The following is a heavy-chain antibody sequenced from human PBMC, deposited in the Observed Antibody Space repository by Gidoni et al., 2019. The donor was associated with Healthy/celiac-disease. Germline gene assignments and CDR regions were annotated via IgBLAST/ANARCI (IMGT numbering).Heavy chain of an antibody. D-gene: IGHD3-22*01. J-gene: IGHJ6*02. CDR1: GFTFSSYI. CDR2: ISSSSSTI. CDR3: AREDNDSSGYYYVSGMDV. V-gene: IGHV3-48*01. Sequence: ELQLLESGGGLVQPGGSLRLSCAASGFTFSSYIMNWVRQAPGKGLEWVSYISSSSSTIYYADYVKGRFTISRDNAKNSLYLQMNSLRAEDTAVYYCAREDNDSSGYYYVSGMDVWGQGTTVTVSS.